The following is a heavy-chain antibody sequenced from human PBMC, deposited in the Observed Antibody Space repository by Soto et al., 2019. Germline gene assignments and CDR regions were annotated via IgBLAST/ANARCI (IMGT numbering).Heavy chain of an antibody. CDR1: GFTFSSHS. CDR3: AREVVTAFDY. J-gene: IGHJ4*02. Sequence: LRLSCAASGFTFSSHSIHWVRQAPGKGLEWVTVISYDGNNKYYADSVKGRFTISRDNSKNTLYMQMNSLRTEDTAVYYCAREVVTAFDYWGQGTLVTVSS. CDR2: ISYDGNNK. D-gene: IGHD2-15*01. V-gene: IGHV3-30-3*01.